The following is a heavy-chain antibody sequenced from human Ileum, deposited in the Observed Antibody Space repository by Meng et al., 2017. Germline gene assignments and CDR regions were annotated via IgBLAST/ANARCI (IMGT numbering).Heavy chain of an antibody. CDR1: GGSFSANY. Sequence: QVQLQQWGAGLLKPSETLSLTCVVYGGSFSANYWTWIRQPPGKGLEWIGEINHNGNTNYKPSLKSRVTISVDTSKKQFSLRLTSVTAADTAVYYCASARYDNWGQGTLDTVSS. V-gene: IGHV4-34*01. CDR2: INHNGNT. J-gene: IGHJ4*02. CDR3: ASARYDN.